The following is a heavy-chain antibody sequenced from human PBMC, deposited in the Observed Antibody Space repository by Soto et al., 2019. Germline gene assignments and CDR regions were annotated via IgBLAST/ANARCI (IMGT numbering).Heavy chain of an antibody. D-gene: IGHD1-26*01. V-gene: IGHV4-59*01. Sequence: QVQLQESGPGLVKPSETLSLTCTVSGGSISSYYWSWIRQPPGKGLEWIGYIYYSGSTNYNPSLKSRVTISVDTSKNQFSLKLSSVTAADTAVYYGARGGIVGATRFWFDPWGQGTLVTVSS. CDR3: ARGGIVGATRFWFDP. J-gene: IGHJ5*02. CDR1: GGSISSYY. CDR2: IYYSGST.